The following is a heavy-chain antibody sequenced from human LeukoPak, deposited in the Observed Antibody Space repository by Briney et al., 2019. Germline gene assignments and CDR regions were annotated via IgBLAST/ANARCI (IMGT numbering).Heavy chain of an antibody. CDR3: ARLRVEWFGLYGMDV. CDR2: INHSGST. D-gene: IGHD3-10*01. CDR1: GGSFSGYY. Sequence: SETLSLTCAVYGGSFSGYYWSWIRQPPGKGLEWIGEINHSGSTNYNPSLKSRVTISVDTSKNQFSLKLSSVTAADTAVYYCARLRVEWFGLYGMDVWGKGTTVTVSS. J-gene: IGHJ6*04. V-gene: IGHV4-34*01.